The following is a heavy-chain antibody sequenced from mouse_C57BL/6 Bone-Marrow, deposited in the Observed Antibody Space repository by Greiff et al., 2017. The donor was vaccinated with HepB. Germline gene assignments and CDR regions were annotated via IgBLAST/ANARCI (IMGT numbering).Heavy chain of an antibody. CDR3: ARDYGNSPWYFDV. CDR1: GFTFSDYY. V-gene: IGHV5-16*01. D-gene: IGHD2-1*01. Sequence: EVKLVESEGGLVQPGSSMKLSCTASGFTFSDYYMAWVRQVPEKGLEWVANINYDGSSTYYLDSLKSRFIISRDNAKNILYLQMSSLKSEDTATYYCARDYGNSPWYFDVWGTGTTVTVSS. J-gene: IGHJ1*03. CDR2: INYDGSST.